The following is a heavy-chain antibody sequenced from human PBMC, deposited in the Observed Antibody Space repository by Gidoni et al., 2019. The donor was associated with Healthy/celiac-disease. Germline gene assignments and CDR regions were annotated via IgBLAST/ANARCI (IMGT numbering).Heavy chain of an antibody. V-gene: IGHV3-33*01. CDR2: IWYDGSNK. Sequence: QFQLVESGGGVVQPGMSLRLSCSSSGFTFSSYVMHWVRQAPGKGLEWGAVIWYDGSNKYYADSVKGRLTISRENSKNTLELQMNSRRAEETAVYYCARDLGMGLPGPLDEGMDVWGQGTTVTVSS. CDR1: GFTFSSYV. CDR3: ARDLGMGLPGPLDEGMDV. D-gene: IGHD6-13*01. J-gene: IGHJ6*02.